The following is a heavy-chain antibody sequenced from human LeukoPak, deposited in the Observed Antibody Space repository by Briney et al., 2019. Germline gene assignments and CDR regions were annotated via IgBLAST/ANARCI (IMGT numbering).Heavy chain of an antibody. CDR3: ARDWGGVSGSKIAFDI. J-gene: IGHJ3*02. D-gene: IGHD1-26*01. CDR1: GFTFSSYS. V-gene: IGHV3-21*01. CDR2: ISSSSSYI. Sequence: GGSLRLSCVASGFTFSSYSMNWVRQAPGKGLEWVSSISSSSSYIYYADSVKGRFTISRDNAKNSLYLQMNSLRAEDTAVYYCARDWGGVSGSKIAFDIWGQGTMVTVSS.